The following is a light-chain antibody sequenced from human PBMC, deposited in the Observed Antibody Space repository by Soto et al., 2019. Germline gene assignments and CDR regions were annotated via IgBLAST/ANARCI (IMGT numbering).Light chain of an antibody. CDR1: SSDVGGYDF. Sequence: QSVLTQPASVSVSPGQSITISCTGTSSDVGGYDFVSWYQQHLGKAPKLLIFEVNNRPSGLSDRFSGSKSGNTASLTISGLQAEDEADYYCQSFDNSLSGSRVFGSGTKVTVL. J-gene: IGLJ1*01. CDR3: QSFDNSLSGSRV. V-gene: IGLV2-14*01. CDR2: EVN.